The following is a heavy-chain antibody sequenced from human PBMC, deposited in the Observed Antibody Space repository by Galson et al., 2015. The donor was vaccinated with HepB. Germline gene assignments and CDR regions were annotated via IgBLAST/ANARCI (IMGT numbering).Heavy chain of an antibody. CDR3: AATPRRRSGSYYLGAFDI. CDR2: IVVGSGNT. Sequence: SVKVSCKASGFTFTSSAVQWVRQARGQRPEWIGWIVVGSGNTNYAQKFQERVTITRDMSTSTAYMELSSLRSEDTAVYYCAATPRRRSGSYYLGAFDIWGQGTMVTVSS. V-gene: IGHV1-58*01. CDR1: GFTFTSSA. D-gene: IGHD1-26*01. J-gene: IGHJ3*02.